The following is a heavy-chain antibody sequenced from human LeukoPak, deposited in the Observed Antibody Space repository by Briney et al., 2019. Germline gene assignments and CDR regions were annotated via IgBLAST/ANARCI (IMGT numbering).Heavy chain of an antibody. V-gene: IGHV1-69*05. CDR1: GGTFSSYA. J-gene: IGHJ5*02. CDR2: IIPIFCTA. D-gene: IGHD2-2*01. Sequence: ASVKVSCKASGGTFSSYAISWVRQAPGQGLEWMGGIIPIFCTANYAQKFQGRVTITTDESTSTAYMELSSLRSEDTAVYYCARDFDCSSTSCYSWFDPWGQGTLVTVSS. CDR3: ARDFDCSSTSCYSWFDP.